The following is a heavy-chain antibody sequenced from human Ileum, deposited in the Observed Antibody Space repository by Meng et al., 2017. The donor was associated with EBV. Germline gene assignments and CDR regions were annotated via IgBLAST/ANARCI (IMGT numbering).Heavy chain of an antibody. J-gene: IGHJ4*01. V-gene: IGHV4-39*01. D-gene: IGHD1-14*01. CDR2: VVYSGTT. CDR1: GGSISSSSYY. CDR3: ARHHHSPTFDY. Sequence: RQLQASGPGLVKPSETLSLTCTVSGGSISSSSYYWAWIRQPPGEGLEWIGSVVYSGTTYYTSSLKSRVSISVDTSKNQFSLKLSSVTAADTAVYYCARHHHSPTFDYWGQEPWSPSPQ.